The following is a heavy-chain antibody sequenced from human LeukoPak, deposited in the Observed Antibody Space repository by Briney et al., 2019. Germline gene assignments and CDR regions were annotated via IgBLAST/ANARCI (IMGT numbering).Heavy chain of an antibody. CDR1: GFTFDDYG. CDR2: INWNGGST. CDR3: ARNFGGGDRSGPFY. D-gene: IGHD3-22*01. J-gene: IGHJ4*02. Sequence: GGSLRLSCAASGFTFDDYGMSWVRQAPGRGLEWVSGINWNGGSTAYADSVRGRFTTSRDNAKNSLYLQMNSLRAEDTAFYYCARNFGGGDRSGPFYWGQGTLVTVSS. V-gene: IGHV3-20*04.